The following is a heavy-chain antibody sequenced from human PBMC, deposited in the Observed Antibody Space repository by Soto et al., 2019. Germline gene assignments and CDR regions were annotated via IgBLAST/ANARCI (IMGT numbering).Heavy chain of an antibody. J-gene: IGHJ4*02. Sequence: QVQLVQSGAEVKKPGSSVKVSCKASGGTFSSYTISWVRQAPGQGLEWMGRINPILGIANYAQKFQGRVTITADKSTSTAYMELSSLRSEDTAVYYCARGDYCSSTSCYAGSDFDYWGQGTLVTVSS. CDR3: ARGDYCSSTSCYAGSDFDY. CDR2: INPILGIA. CDR1: GGTFSSYT. D-gene: IGHD2-2*01. V-gene: IGHV1-69*02.